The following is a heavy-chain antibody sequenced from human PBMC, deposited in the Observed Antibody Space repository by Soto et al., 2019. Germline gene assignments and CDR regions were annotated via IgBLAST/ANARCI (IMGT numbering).Heavy chain of an antibody. V-gene: IGHV1-46*01. Sequence: GASVKVSCKASGYTFTSYYMHWVRQAPGQGLEWMGIINPSGGSTSYAQKFQGRVTMTRDTSTSTVYMELSSLRSEDTAVYYCARDGGYYYDSSGYVDAFDIWGQGTMVTVSS. CDR1: GYTFTSYY. CDR2: INPSGGST. CDR3: ARDGGYYYDSSGYVDAFDI. J-gene: IGHJ3*02. D-gene: IGHD3-22*01.